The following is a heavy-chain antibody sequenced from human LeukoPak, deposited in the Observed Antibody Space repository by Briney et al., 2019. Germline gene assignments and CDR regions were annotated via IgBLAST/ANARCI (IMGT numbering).Heavy chain of an antibody. Sequence: EASVKVSCKASGGTFSGYAISWVRQAPGQGLEWMGGIIPIFGTANYAQKFQGRVTITADESTSTAYMELSSLRSEDTAVYYCARGGGYSYGLTDYWGQGTLVTVSS. D-gene: IGHD5-18*01. CDR3: ARGGGYSYGLTDY. V-gene: IGHV1-69*13. J-gene: IGHJ4*02. CDR2: IIPIFGTA. CDR1: GGTFSGYA.